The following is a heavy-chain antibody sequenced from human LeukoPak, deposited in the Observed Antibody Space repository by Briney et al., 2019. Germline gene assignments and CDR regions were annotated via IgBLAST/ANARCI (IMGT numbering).Heavy chain of an antibody. CDR1: GGSFSGYY. Sequence: SETLSLTCAVYGGSFSGYYWSWIRQPPGKGLEWIGEINHSGSTNYNPSLKSRVTISVDTSKNQFSLNLSSVTAADTAVYYCARASSDCSGGSCYSRTLSYYYYGMDVWGQGTTVTVSS. J-gene: IGHJ6*02. V-gene: IGHV4-34*01. D-gene: IGHD2-15*01. CDR3: ARASSDCSGGSCYSRTLSYYYYGMDV. CDR2: INHSGST.